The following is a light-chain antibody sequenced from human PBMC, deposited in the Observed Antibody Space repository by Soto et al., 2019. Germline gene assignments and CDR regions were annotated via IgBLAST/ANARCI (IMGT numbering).Light chain of an antibody. V-gene: IGKV1-9*01. J-gene: IGKJ1*01. Sequence: DIQLTQSPSFLSASVGDRVTITCRASHDINSFLAWYQQQPGKAPRLLIYAASTLQSAVPLRFSGGGSGTEFTLPISRLQPEDSGAYYCQQLHVYPRTFGQGTKVEF. CDR2: AAS. CDR1: HDINSF. CDR3: QQLHVYPRT.